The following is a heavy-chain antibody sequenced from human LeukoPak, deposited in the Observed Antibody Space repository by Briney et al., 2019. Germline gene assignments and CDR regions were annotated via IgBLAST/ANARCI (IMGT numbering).Heavy chain of an antibody. CDR1: GYTFTQFA. CDR3: ARVHYYGSGVDY. D-gene: IGHD3-10*01. J-gene: IGHJ4*02. CDR2: ISAYNGNT. V-gene: IGHV1-18*01. Sequence: ASVKVSCKTSGYTFTQFAINWMRQAPGQGLEWMGWISAYNGNTNYAQKLQGRVTMTTDTSTSTAYMELRSLRSDDTAVYYCARVHYYGSGVDYWGQGTLVTVSS.